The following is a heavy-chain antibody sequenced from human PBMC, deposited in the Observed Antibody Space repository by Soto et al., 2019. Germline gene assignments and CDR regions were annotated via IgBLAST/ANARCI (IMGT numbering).Heavy chain of an antibody. D-gene: IGHD2-15*01. CDR2: IYYSGST. CDR3: ARVSLYGGNCLDY. V-gene: IGHV4-31*03. CDR1: GGSISSGGYY. J-gene: IGHJ4*02. Sequence: PSETLSLTCTVSGGSISSGGYYWSWIRQHPGKGLEWIGYIYYSGSTYYNPSLKSRVTISVDTSKNQFSLKLSSVTAADTAVYYCARVSLYGGNCLDYWGQGTLVTVSS.